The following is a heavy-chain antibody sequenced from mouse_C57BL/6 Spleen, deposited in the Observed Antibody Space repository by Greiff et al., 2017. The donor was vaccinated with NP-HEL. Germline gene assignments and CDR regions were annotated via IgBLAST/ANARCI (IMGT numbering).Heavy chain of an antibody. D-gene: IGHD4-1*02. CDR1: GFSFNTYA. CDR3: VSYNWDYAMDY. Sequence: EVKLMESGGGLVQPKGSLKLSCAASGFSFNTYAMNWVRQAPGKGLEWVARIRSKSNNYATYYADSVKDRFTISRDDSESMLYLQMNNLKTEDTAMYYCVSYNWDYAMDYWGQGTSVTVSS. V-gene: IGHV10-1*01. CDR2: IRSKSNNYAT. J-gene: IGHJ4*01.